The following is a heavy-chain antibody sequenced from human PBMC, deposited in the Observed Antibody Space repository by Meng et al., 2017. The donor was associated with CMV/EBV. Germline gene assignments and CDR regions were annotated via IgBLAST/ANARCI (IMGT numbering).Heavy chain of an antibody. Sequence: GESLKISCAASGFTFSSYAMSWVRQAPGKGLEWVSSISGSGGRAYHADSVKGRFTVSRDNSKNTLYLQMNSLRAEDTAVYYCAKDPPFEVVPVLLFDVWGQGTLVTVSS. D-gene: IGHD2-2*01. CDR1: GFTFSSYA. J-gene: IGHJ4*02. CDR3: AKDPPFEVVPVLLFDV. V-gene: IGHV3-23*01. CDR2: ISGSGGRA.